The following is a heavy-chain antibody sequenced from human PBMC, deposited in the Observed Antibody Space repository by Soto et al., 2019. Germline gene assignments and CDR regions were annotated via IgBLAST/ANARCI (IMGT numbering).Heavy chain of an antibody. CDR1: GASITSSLYY. CDR2: FSYSGST. D-gene: IGHD3-9*01. V-gene: IGHV4-39*01. Sequence: QLQLQESGPGLGNPSETLSLTCTVSGASITSSLYYWDWIRQSPGKGLEWIGSFSYSGSTYYNPSLKSRVTISVDTSKNQFSLKLISVTAADTAVYYCARQSTLVIYGMDVWGQGTTVIGSS. CDR3: ARQSTLVIYGMDV. J-gene: IGHJ6*02.